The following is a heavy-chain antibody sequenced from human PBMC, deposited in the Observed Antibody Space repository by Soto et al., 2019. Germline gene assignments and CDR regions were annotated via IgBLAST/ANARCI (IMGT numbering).Heavy chain of an antibody. CDR2: IYYSGST. J-gene: IGHJ5*02. D-gene: IGHD3-3*01. CDR1: GGSISSGDYY. Sequence: SETLSLTCTVSGGSISSGDYYWSWIRQPPGKGLEWIGYIYYSGSTYYNPSLKSRVTLSVDTSKNQFSLKLSSVTAADTAVYYCPRPLGLDLMSWFGPWGQGNLVTLSA. CDR3: PRPLGLDLMSWFGP. V-gene: IGHV4-30-4*01.